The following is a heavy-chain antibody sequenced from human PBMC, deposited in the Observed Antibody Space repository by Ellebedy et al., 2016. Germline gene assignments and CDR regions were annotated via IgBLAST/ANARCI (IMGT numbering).Heavy chain of an antibody. CDR2: MNPNSGNT. D-gene: IGHD1-14*01. J-gene: IGHJ6*03. V-gene: IGHV1-8*01. CDR1: GYTFTSYD. CDR3: ARGIKPMGRRASYYYMDV. Sequence: ASVKVSCXASGYTFTSYDINWVRQATGQGLEWMGWMNPNSGNTGYAQKFQGRVTMTRNTSISTAYMELSSLRSEDTAVYYCARGIKPMGRRASYYYMDVWGKGTTVTVSS.